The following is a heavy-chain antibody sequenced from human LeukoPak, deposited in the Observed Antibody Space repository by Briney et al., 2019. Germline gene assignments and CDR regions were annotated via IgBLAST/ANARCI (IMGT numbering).Heavy chain of an antibody. Sequence: GASLQISCAASGSFFTSYWIGWVRQLRGKVLEWMGIIYPGDCATRYSPSFQRQATISADKSISTAYLQWSSLKASDTAMYYCARLYGYDILTGYFDYWGQGTLVTVSS. CDR1: GSFFTSYW. J-gene: IGHJ4*02. D-gene: IGHD3-9*01. CDR3: ARLYGYDILTGYFDY. V-gene: IGHV5-51*01. CDR2: IYPGDCAT.